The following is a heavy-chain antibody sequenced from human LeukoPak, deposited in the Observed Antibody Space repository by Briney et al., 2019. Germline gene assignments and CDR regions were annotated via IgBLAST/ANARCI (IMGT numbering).Heavy chain of an antibody. Sequence: SETLSLTCSVSGYSISSGYYWGWIRQPPRNGLEWIGNIYHSGSAYYNPSLKSRVTISVDTSKNQFSLKLSSVTAADTAVYYCARVRMSGFYYYYYYMDVWGKGTTVTVSS. V-gene: IGHV4-38-2*02. J-gene: IGHJ6*03. CDR2: IYHSGSA. D-gene: IGHD2-15*01. CDR1: GYSISSGYY. CDR3: ARVRMSGFYYYYYYMDV.